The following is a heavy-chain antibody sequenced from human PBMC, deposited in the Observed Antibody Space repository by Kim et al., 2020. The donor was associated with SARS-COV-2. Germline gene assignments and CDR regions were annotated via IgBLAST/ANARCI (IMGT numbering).Heavy chain of an antibody. CDR1: GYTFTSYG. J-gene: IGHJ6*02. CDR2: ISAYNGNT. V-gene: IGHV1-18*01. D-gene: IGHD6-6*01. Sequence: ASVKVSCKASGYTFTSYGISWVRQAPGQGLEWMGWISAYNGNTNYAQKLQGRVTMTTDTSTSTAYMELRSLRSDDTAVYYCARDREAARPGDYYYYYGMDVWGQGTTVTVSS. CDR3: ARDREAARPGDYYYYYGMDV.